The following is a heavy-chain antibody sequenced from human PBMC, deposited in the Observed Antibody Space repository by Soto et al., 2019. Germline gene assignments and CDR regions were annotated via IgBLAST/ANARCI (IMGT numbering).Heavy chain of an antibody. Sequence: ASVKVSCKASGYTFTSYAMHWVRQAPGQRLEWIGWINAGNGNTKYSQKFQGRVTITRDTSASTAFMELSSLRSEDTAVYYCARAPESHSSGWYRGDDAFDIWGQGTMVTVS. D-gene: IGHD6-19*01. V-gene: IGHV1-3*01. CDR3: ARAPESHSSGWYRGDDAFDI. CDR2: INAGNGNT. J-gene: IGHJ3*02. CDR1: GYTFTSYA.